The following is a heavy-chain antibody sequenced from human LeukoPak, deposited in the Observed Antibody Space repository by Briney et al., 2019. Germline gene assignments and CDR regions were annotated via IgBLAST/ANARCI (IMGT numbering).Heavy chain of an antibody. CDR2: INSDESST. CDR1: GFTFSTYW. CDR3: AKSRRAYCSGGSCFGLWDY. D-gene: IGHD2-15*01. V-gene: IGHV3-74*01. Sequence: GGSLRLSCAASGFTFSTYWMHWVRQAPGKGLVWVSRINSDESSTTYADSVKGRFTISRDNAKKTLYLQMNSLRAEDTAVYYCAKSRRAYCSGGSCFGLWDYWGQGTLVTVSS. J-gene: IGHJ4*02.